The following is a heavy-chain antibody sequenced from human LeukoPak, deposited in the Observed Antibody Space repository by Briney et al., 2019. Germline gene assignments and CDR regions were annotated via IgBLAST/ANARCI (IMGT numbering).Heavy chain of an antibody. V-gene: IGHV1-2*02. Sequence: PAASVKVSCKASGYTFTGYYMHWVRQAPGQGLEWMGWINPNSGGTNYAQKFQGRVTMTRDTSISTAYMELSRLRSDDTAVYYCARDLYYDTPPRDYWGQGTLVTVSS. CDR3: ARDLYYDTPPRDY. CDR2: INPNSGGT. J-gene: IGHJ4*02. D-gene: IGHD3-9*01. CDR1: GYTFTGYY.